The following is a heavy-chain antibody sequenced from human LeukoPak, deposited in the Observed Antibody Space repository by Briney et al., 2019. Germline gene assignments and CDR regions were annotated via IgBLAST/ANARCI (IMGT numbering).Heavy chain of an antibody. CDR2: IRHDETNQ. J-gene: IGHJ1*01. CDR1: GFTLRSFA. Sequence: GGSLRLSCVVSGFTLRSFAIHWVRQAPGKGLEWVALIRHDETNQYYVDSVQGRFTISRDTSRNTVYLQMNNLRVEDTAVYYCAKEYTPSSPLGEFASWGQGTLVTVSS. CDR3: AKEYTPSSPLGEFAS. V-gene: IGHV3-30*02. D-gene: IGHD6-6*01.